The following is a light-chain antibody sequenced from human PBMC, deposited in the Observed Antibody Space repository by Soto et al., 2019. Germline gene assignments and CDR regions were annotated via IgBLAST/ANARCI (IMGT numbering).Light chain of an antibody. CDR1: QSISGW. Sequence: DIQMTQSPSTLSASVGDRDTITCRASQSISGWLAWYQQKPGKAPTLLIREASSLETGVPSRFSGSGSGTEFTLTISSLQPDDFATYYCQEYNSYWTFGQGTKVDIK. CDR3: QEYNSYWT. J-gene: IGKJ1*01. V-gene: IGKV1-5*03. CDR2: EAS.